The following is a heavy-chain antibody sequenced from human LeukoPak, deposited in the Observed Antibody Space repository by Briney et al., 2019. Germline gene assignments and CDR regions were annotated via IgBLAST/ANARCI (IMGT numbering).Heavy chain of an antibody. CDR1: GGSISSYY. CDR2: IYISGST. Sequence: SETLSLTCTVSGGSISSYYWSWIRQPAGKGLEWIGRIYISGSTNYNPSLKSRVTMSVDTSKNQFSLKLSSVTAADTAVYYCARDRGTWNDDGFDYWGQGTLVTASS. D-gene: IGHD1-1*01. CDR3: ARDRGTWNDDGFDY. J-gene: IGHJ4*02. V-gene: IGHV4-4*07.